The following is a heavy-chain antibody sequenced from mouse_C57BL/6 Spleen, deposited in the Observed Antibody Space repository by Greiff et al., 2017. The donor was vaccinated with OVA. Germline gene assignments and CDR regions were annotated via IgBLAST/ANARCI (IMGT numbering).Heavy chain of an antibody. CDR1: GYAFSSSW. Sequence: QVQLKESGPELVKPGASVKISCKASGYAFSSSWMNWVKQRPGKGLEWIGRIYPGDGDTNYNGKFKGKATLTADESSSTAYMQLSSLTSEDSAVYFCARRGGYDGFAYWGQGTLVTVSA. D-gene: IGHD2-2*01. CDR3: ARRGGYDGFAY. CDR2: IYPGDGDT. J-gene: IGHJ3*01. V-gene: IGHV1-82*01.